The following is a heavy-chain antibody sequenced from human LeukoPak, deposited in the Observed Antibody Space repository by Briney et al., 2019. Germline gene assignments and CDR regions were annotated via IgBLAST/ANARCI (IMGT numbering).Heavy chain of an antibody. Sequence: GGSLRLSCAASGFTFSSYAMSWVRQAPGKGLEWVSAISGSGGSTYYADSVKGRFTISRDNSKNTLYLQMNSLRAEDTAVYYCASRILLREQLRSLVDYWGQGTQVTVSS. CDR3: ASRILLREQLRSLVDY. CDR1: GFTFSSYA. CDR2: ISGSGGST. V-gene: IGHV3-23*01. J-gene: IGHJ4*02. D-gene: IGHD5-18*01.